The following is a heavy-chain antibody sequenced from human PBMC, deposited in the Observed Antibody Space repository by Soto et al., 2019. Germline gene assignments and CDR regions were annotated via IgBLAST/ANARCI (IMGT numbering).Heavy chain of an antibody. J-gene: IGHJ4*02. D-gene: IGHD3-22*01. V-gene: IGHV3-23*01. CDR1: KFTFTTSP. CDR2: VGSSGKIP. CDR3: ATIGGNFYDNSDYTRYFDS. Sequence: GGSLRLSCAASKFTFTTSPMAWVRQAPGKGLEWVSTVGSSGKIPYYADPVKGRFTISRDNSKNTLDLQMNSLRDEDKAVYYCATIGGNFYDNSDYTRYFDSWGQGTLVTVSS.